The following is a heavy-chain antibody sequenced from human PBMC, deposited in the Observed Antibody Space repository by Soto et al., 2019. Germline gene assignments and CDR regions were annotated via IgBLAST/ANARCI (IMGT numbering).Heavy chain of an antibody. V-gene: IGHV4-59*01. CDR2: IYYSGST. D-gene: IGHD1-7*01. CDR1: GGSISSYY. CDR3: AREGLTGTIGLYYYYGMDV. Sequence: LSLTCTVSGGSISSYYWSWIRQPPGKGLEWIGYIYYSGSTNYNPSLKSRVTISVDTSKNQFSLKLSSVTAADTAVYYCAREGLTGTIGLYYYYGMDVWGQGTTVTVSS. J-gene: IGHJ6*02.